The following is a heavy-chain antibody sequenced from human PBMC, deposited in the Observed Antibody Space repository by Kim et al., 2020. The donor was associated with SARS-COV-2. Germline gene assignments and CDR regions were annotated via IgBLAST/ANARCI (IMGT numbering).Heavy chain of an antibody. J-gene: IGHJ4*02. D-gene: IGHD1-26*01. V-gene: IGHV1-18*04. Sequence: ASVKVSCKASGYTFTSYVISWVRQAPGQGLEWMGWISAYNGNTNYAQKLPGRVTMTTDTSTSTAYMELRSLRSDDTAVYYCARDRYSGSYFDYWGQGTLVTVSS. CDR3: ARDRYSGSYFDY. CDR2: ISAYNGNT. CDR1: GYTFTSYV.